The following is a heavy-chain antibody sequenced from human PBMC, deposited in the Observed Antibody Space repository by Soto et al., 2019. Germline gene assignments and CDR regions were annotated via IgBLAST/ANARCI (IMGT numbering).Heavy chain of an antibody. V-gene: IGHV6-1*01. CDR1: GDSVSSSSVA. CDR3: ARSEEDSDYYFYGLDV. Sequence: SQTLSLTCVISGDSVSSSSVAWNWVRQSPSRGLEWLGRTYYRSRWYSDFAVSVRGRIVINADTSKNQFSLQLISVTPEDTAVYFCARSEEDSDYYFYGLDVWGQGTTVTVSS. CDR2: TYYRSRWYS. D-gene: IGHD2-15*01. J-gene: IGHJ6*02.